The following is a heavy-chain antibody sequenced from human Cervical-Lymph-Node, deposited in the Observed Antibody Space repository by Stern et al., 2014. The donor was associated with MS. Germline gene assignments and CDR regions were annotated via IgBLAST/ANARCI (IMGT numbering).Heavy chain of an antibody. D-gene: IGHD6-13*01. CDR1: GYTFTPYY. CDR2: INRSGGST. V-gene: IGHV1-46*01. J-gene: IGHJ4*02. Sequence: QVQLVQSGAEVKKPGASVKVSCKASGYTFTPYYMPWVRQAPGQGLELMGGINRSGGSTTNAQKFQDRVTMTRDTSTSTLYMKLSSLKSEDTAVYYCARDGTRSSSWYRHWGQGTLVTVSP. CDR3: ARDGTRSSSWYRH.